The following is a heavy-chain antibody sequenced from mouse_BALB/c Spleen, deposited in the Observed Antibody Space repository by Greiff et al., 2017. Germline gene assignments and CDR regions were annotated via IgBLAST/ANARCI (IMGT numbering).Heavy chain of an antibody. J-gene: IGHJ3*01. CDR2: ISSGSSTI. CDR1: GFTFSSFG. V-gene: IGHV5-17*02. CDR3: ARGGTQFAY. Sequence: DVQLQESGGGLVQPGGSRKLSCAASGFTFSSFGMHWVRQAPEKGLEWVAYISSGSSTIYYADTVKGRFTISRDNPKNTLFLQMTSLRSEDTAMYYCARGGTQFAYWGQGTLVTVSA. D-gene: IGHD3-3*01.